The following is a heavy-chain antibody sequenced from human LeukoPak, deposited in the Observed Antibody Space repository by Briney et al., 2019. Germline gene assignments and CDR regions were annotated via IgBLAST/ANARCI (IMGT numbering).Heavy chain of an antibody. Sequence: GASVKVSCKTSGYTFTVYYIHWVRQAPGQGLEWMGRINPNSGGTNYAQKFQGRVTMTRGTSISTAYMELGRLRSDDTAVYYCARFGGYSGYDFDSWGQGTLVTVSS. CDR1: GYTFTVYY. D-gene: IGHD5-12*01. J-gene: IGHJ4*02. CDR3: ARFGGYSGYDFDS. V-gene: IGHV1-2*06. CDR2: INPNSGGT.